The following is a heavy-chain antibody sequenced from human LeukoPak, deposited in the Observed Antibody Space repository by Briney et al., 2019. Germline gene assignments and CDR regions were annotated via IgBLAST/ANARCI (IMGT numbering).Heavy chain of an antibody. CDR2: IKQDGSEK. V-gene: IGHV3-7*03. CDR1: GFTFSSSW. CDR3: ARDNGLPLPLTGLLDY. Sequence: GGSLRLSCVASGFTFSSSWMSWVRQAPGKGLEWVANIKQDGSEKSYVESVRGRFTISRDNAKNSLYLQLNSLRAEDTALYYCARDNGLPLPLTGLLDYWGQGTLVTVSS. J-gene: IGHJ4*02. D-gene: IGHD2-8*01.